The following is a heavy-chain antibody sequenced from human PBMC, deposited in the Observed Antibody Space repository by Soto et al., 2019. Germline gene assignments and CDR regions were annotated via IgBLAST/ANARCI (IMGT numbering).Heavy chain of an antibody. Sequence: AGGSLRLSCAASGFTFSSYAMHWVRQAPGKGLEWVAVISYDVSNKYYADSVKGRFTISRDNSKNTLYLQMNSLRAEDTAVYYCARDTRYYDFWSGYYYYYYYGMDVWGQGTRVTVSS. J-gene: IGHJ6*02. CDR3: ARDTRYYDFWSGYYYYYYYGMDV. V-gene: IGHV3-30-3*01. D-gene: IGHD3-3*01. CDR2: ISYDVSNK. CDR1: GFTFSSYA.